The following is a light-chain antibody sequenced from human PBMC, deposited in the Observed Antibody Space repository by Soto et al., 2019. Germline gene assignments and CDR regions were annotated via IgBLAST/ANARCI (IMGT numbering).Light chain of an antibody. CDR3: EQYVSAPSRT. CDR1: QSVSSTF. J-gene: IGKJ1*01. CDR2: GVS. Sequence: EIVLTQSPGTLSLSPGERATLSCRASQSVSSTFLAWYQQKPGQAPRLLIYGVSKRATGIPDRFSGSGSGTDFTLTISRLEPEDFAVYFCEQYVSAPSRTFGRGTKVEIK. V-gene: IGKV3-20*01.